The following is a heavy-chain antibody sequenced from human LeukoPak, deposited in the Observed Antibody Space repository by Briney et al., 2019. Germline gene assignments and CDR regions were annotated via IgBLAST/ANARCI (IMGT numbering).Heavy chain of an antibody. J-gene: IGHJ4*02. Sequence: LRLSCAASGFTFSSYWMHWIRQHPGKGLEWIGYIYYSGSTYYNPSLKSRVTISVDTSKNQFSLKLSSVTAADTAVYYCARAHYDFWSGYYTPFDYWGQGTLVTVSS. V-gene: IGHV4-31*02. D-gene: IGHD3-3*01. CDR2: IYYSGST. CDR3: ARAHYDFWSGYYTPFDY. CDR1: GFTFSSYW.